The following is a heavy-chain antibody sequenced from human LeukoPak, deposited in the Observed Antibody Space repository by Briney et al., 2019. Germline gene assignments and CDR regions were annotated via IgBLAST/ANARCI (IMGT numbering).Heavy chain of an antibody. CDR1: GFTFNDYY. V-gene: IGHV3-11*04. D-gene: IGHD2-2*01. CDR3: ARGQVSSYAFDI. Sequence: PGGSLRLSCAASGFTFNDYYMSWIRQAPGKGLEWVSYISSSGSTIYYAVSVKGRFTISRDNAKNSLYLQMNSLRAEDTAVYYCARGQVSSYAFDIWGQGTMVTVSS. J-gene: IGHJ3*02. CDR2: ISSSGSTI.